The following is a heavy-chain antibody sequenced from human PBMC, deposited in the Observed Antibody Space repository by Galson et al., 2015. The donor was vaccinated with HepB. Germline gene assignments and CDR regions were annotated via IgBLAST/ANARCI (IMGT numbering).Heavy chain of an antibody. V-gene: IGHV3-7*03. Sequence: SLRLSCAVSGFTFSSSWMSWVRQAPGKGLEWVANIRKDGTEKFYVDSVRGRFTVSRDNAKNTLYLQMDSLRDEDTAVYYCVRDDGRGGSPPHDAFDIWGQGTLVIVSS. CDR1: GFTFSSSW. J-gene: IGHJ3*02. CDR3: VRDDGRGGSPPHDAFDI. D-gene: IGHD3-10*01. CDR2: IRKDGTEK.